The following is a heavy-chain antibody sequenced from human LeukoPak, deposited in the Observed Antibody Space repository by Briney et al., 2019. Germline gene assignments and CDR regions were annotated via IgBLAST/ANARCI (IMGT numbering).Heavy chain of an antibody. CDR3: ARVGRVLMNSYGSGSYSYYYYYYMDV. Sequence: SETLSLTCTVSGGSISSSNYYWGWIRQPPGKGLEWIGEINHSGSTNYNPSLKSRVTISVDTSKNQFSLKLSSVTAADTAVYYCARVGRVLMNSYGSGSYSYYYYYYMDVWGKGTTVTVSS. CDR2: INHSGST. V-gene: IGHV4-39*07. D-gene: IGHD3-10*01. CDR1: GGSISSSNYY. J-gene: IGHJ6*03.